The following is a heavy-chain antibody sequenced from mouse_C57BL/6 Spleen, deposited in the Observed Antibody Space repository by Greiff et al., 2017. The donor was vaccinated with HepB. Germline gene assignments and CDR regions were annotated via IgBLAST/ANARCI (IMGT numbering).Heavy chain of an antibody. CDR2: ISSGGSYT. CDR1: GFTFSSYG. J-gene: IGHJ4*01. V-gene: IGHV5-6*01. Sequence: EVNVVESGGDLVKPGGSLKLSCAASGFTFSSYGMSWVRQTPDKRLEWVATISSGGSYTYYPDSVKGRFTISRDNAKNTLYLQMSSLKSEDTAMYYCARSDAMDYWGQGTSVTVSS. CDR3: ARSDAMDY.